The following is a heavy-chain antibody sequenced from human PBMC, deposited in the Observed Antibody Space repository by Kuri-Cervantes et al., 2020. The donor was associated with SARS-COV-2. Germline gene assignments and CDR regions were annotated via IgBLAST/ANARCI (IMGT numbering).Heavy chain of an antibody. CDR1: GGSISSSSYY. D-gene: IGHD3-10*01. CDR3: ASQGSYYDY. Sequence: SCTVSGGSISSSSYYWGWIRQPPGKGLEWIGSIYYSGSTYYNPSLKSRVTISVDTSKNQFSLKLSSVTAADTAVYYCASQGSYYDYWGQGTLVTVSS. CDR2: IYYSGST. J-gene: IGHJ4*02. V-gene: IGHV4-39*01.